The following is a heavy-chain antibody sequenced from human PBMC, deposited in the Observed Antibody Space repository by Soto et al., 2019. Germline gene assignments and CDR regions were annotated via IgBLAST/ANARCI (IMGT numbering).Heavy chain of an antibody. V-gene: IGHV1-69*01. Sequence: QVQLVQSGAEVKQPGSSVKVSCKASGGTFSSYSINWVRQAPGQGLEWMGEIIPIFGTAHYAQQVQGSVTTTADESTSTAYMLLSSLGAEATAVYYSAREGVRHSGGIDYWGQGTLVTVSS. CDR2: IIPIFGTA. CDR1: GGTFSSYS. CDR3: AREGVRHSGGIDY. D-gene: IGHD3-16*01. J-gene: IGHJ4*02.